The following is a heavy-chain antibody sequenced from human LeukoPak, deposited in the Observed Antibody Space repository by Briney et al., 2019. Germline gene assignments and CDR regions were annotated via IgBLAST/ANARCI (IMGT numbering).Heavy chain of an antibody. CDR2: ISGSGGST. CDR3: TTDSTTSVAGIFDS. D-gene: IGHD6-19*01. Sequence: GGSLRLSYAASGFTFSGYVMNWVRQAPGKGLEWVSTISGSGGSTYYADSVKGRFAISRDSSKNTLYLQMSSLRAEDTAVYYCTTDSTTSVAGIFDSWGQGTLVTVSS. J-gene: IGHJ4*02. V-gene: IGHV3-23*01. CDR1: GFTFSGYV.